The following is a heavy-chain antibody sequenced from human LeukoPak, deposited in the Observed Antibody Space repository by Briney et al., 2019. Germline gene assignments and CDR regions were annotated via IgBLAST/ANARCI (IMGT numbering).Heavy chain of an antibody. D-gene: IGHD3-22*01. CDR3: AAPPNYYDSSGYYGY. CDR1: GFTFDDYA. V-gene: IGHV3-9*01. J-gene: IGHJ4*02. Sequence: GGSLRLSCAASGFTFDDYAMHWVRQAPGKGLEWVSGISWNSGSIGYADSVKGRFTISRDNAKNSLYLQMNSLRAEDTAVYYCAAPPNYYDSSGYYGYWGQGTLVTVSS. CDR2: ISWNSGSI.